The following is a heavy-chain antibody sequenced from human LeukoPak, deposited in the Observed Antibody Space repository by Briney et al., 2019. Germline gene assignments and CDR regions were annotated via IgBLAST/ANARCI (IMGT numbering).Heavy chain of an antibody. Sequence: TSETLSLTCTVSGGSISSYYWSWIRQPPGKGLEWIGYIYYSGSTNYNPSLKSRVTISVDTSKNQFSLKLSSVTAADTAVYYCARLWFGELLSSSIYYYYGMDVWGQGTTVTVSS. D-gene: IGHD3-10*01. J-gene: IGHJ6*02. CDR2: IYYSGST. V-gene: IGHV4-59*08. CDR1: GGSISSYY. CDR3: ARLWFGELLSSSIYYYYGMDV.